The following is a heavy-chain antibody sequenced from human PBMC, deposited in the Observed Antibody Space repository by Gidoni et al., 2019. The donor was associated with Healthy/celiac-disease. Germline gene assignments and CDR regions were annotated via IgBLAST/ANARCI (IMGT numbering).Heavy chain of an antibody. Sequence: QVQLVESGGGVVQPGRSLRLSCAASGFTFRSYGMHWVRQAPGKGLEWVAVISYDGSNKYYADSVKGRFTISRDNSKNTLYLQMNSLRAEDTAVYYCAKARASYDKSGYDYWGQGTLVTVSS. V-gene: IGHV3-30*18. CDR1: GFTFRSYG. CDR2: ISYDGSNK. CDR3: AKARASYDKSGYDY. J-gene: IGHJ4*02. D-gene: IGHD5-12*01.